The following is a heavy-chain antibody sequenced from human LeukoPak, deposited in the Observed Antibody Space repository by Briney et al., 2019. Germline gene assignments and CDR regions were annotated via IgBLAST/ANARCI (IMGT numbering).Heavy chain of an antibody. Sequence: ASVKVSCKASGYTFTSLGITWVRQAPGQGLEWMGWISAYNGNTNYAQKLQGRVTMTTDTSSNTAYMELRSLRSDDTAVYYCARPLDTTMATDSFDIWGQGTKVTVSS. V-gene: IGHV1-18*01. CDR3: ARPLDTTMATDSFDI. D-gene: IGHD5-18*01. CDR2: ISAYNGNT. CDR1: GYTFTSLG. J-gene: IGHJ3*02.